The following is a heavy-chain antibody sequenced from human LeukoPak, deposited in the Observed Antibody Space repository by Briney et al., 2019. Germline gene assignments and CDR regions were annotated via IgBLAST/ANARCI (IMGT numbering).Heavy chain of an antibody. V-gene: IGHV3-21*01. D-gene: IGHD1-1*01. CDR2: ISSSSSYI. J-gene: IGHJ4*02. CDR1: GFTFSSYS. CDR3: VMDGRRENWNVLLRN. Sequence: PGGSLRLSCAASGFTFSSYSMNWVRQAPGKGLEWVSSISSSSSYIYYADSVKGRFTISRDNAKNSLYLQMNSLRAEDTAVYYCVMDGRRENWNVLLRNWGQGTLVTVSS.